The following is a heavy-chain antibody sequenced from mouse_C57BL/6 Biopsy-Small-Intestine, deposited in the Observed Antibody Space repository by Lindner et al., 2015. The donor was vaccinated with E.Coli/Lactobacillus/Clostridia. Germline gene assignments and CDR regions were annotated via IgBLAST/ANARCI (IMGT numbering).Heavy chain of an antibody. CDR3: ARDPKWEVPIDF. J-gene: IGHJ4*01. CDR1: GYTFTDYF. D-gene: IGHD4-1*02. CDR2: INSNNGGT. V-gene: IGHV1-19*01. Sequence: SVKVSCKASGYTFTDYFIHWARQAPGQGLEWMGWINSNNGGTRYAQKFLGRVTMTSDTSISTVFMEMTGLRSDDMAVYYCARDPKWEVPIDFWGQGTLVTVSP.